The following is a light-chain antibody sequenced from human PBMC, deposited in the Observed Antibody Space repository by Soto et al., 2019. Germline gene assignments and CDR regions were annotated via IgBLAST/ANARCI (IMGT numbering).Light chain of an antibody. CDR1: NSDVGAYNL. J-gene: IGLJ1*01. Sequence: QSALTQPASVSGSPGQSITISCTGTNSDVGAYNLVSWYQQYPGKAPKLIIFEVSKRPSGVSDRFSGSKSVNTASLTISWLQAEDEADYYCCSYAGGVTVYVFGTGTKVTVL. CDR2: EVS. V-gene: IGLV2-23*02. CDR3: CSYAGGVTVYV.